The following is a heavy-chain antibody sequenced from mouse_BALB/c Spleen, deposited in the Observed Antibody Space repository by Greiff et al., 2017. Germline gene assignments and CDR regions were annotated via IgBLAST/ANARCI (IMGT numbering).Heavy chain of an antibody. V-gene: IGHV2-9*02. J-gene: IGHJ3*01. CDR2: IWAGGST. D-gene: IGHD2-10*02. CDR3: ARAGYGNYVAY. Sequence: VKLMESGPGLVAPSQSLSITCTVSGFSLTSYGVHWVRQPPGKGLEWLGVIWAGGSTNYNSALMSRLSISKDNSKSQVFLKMNSLQTDDTAMYYCARAGYGNYVAYWGQGTLVTVSA. CDR1: GFSLTSYG.